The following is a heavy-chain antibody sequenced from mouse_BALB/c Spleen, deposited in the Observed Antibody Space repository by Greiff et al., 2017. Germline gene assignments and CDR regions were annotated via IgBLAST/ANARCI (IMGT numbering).Heavy chain of an antibody. V-gene: IGHV1-9*01. J-gene: IGHJ3*01. D-gene: IGHD4-1*01. CDR1: GYTFSSYW. CDR3: ARRLGRPLFAY. CDR2: ILPGSGST. Sequence: VKLQESGAELMKPGASVKISCKATGYTFSSYWIEWVKQRPGHGLEWIGEILPGSGSTNYNEKFKGKATFTADTSSNTAYMQLSSLTSEDSAVYYCARRLGRPLFAYWGQGTLVTVSA.